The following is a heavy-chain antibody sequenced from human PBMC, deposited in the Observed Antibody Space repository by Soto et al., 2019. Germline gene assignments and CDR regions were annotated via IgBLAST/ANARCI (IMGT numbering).Heavy chain of an antibody. J-gene: IGHJ3*02. CDR3: AKQSRPPGILPAYYLRFDI. V-gene: IGHV4-59*08. D-gene: IGHD3-9*01. CDR2: IHYSGST. Sequence: SETLSLTCTVSGVSFSSYYWSWIRQPPGKGLEWIGYIHYSGSTSYNPSLKSRVAISVDTSKNQFSLKLSSVTAADTAVYYCAKQSRPPGILPAYYLRFDIWGQGTIV. CDR1: GVSFSSYY.